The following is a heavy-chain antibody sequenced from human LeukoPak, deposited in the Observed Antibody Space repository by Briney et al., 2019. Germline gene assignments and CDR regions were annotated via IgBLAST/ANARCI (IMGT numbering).Heavy chain of an antibody. CDR2: LSGGGGGT. CDR1: GFTFSSYA. CDR3: AKSRLGPEYDAFDI. J-gene: IGHJ3*02. D-gene: IGHD6-6*01. V-gene: IGHV3-23*01. Sequence: GGSLRLSCAASGFTFSSYAMSWVRQAPVKGLEWVSALSGGGGGTYYADSVKGRFTISRDNSKNTLYLQMNSLRAEDTAVYYCAKSRLGPEYDAFDIWGQGTMVTVSS.